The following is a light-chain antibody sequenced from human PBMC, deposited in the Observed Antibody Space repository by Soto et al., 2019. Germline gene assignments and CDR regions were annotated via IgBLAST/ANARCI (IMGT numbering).Light chain of an antibody. CDR3: ISYTTSAPHCV. Sequence: QSALTQPASVSGSPGQSITISCTGTSSDVGAYDYVSWYQQYPDKAPKLMIYEVSKRPSGVSNRFSGSKSANTASLTISGLQAEDEADYYCISYTTSAPHCVFGTGTKLTVL. CDR2: EVS. CDR1: SSDVGAYDY. V-gene: IGLV2-14*01. J-gene: IGLJ1*01.